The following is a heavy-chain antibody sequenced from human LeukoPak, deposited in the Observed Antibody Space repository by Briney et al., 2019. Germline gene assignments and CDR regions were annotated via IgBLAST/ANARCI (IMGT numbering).Heavy chain of an antibody. J-gene: IGHJ4*02. CDR3: AQGRDGYNPFDY. CDR1: GFTFSSYT. CDR2: INSDGDST. V-gene: IGHV3-23*01. Sequence: GGSLRLSCAASGFTFSSYTMTWVRQAPGKGLDWVSSINSDGDSTYFAHSVKGRFIISRDNSKNTVHLLLNRLRAEDTAVYYCAQGRDGYNPFDYWGQGTLVTVSS. D-gene: IGHD5-24*01.